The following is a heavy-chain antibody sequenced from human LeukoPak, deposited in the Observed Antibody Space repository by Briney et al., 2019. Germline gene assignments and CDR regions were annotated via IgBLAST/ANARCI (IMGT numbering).Heavy chain of an antibody. CDR1: GFTFSTYS. D-gene: IGHD4-11*01. CDR3: ARVLPYDYLNRFDR. Sequence: GGSLRLSCAASGFTFSTYSMNSVRQAPGKGLEWVSHIRSSTITIYYAHSVKGRFTISRDNAKNSLYLKMNSLRAEDTAVYYCARVLPYDYLNRFDRWGQGTLVTVSS. J-gene: IGHJ5*02. V-gene: IGHV3-48*01. CDR2: IRSSTITI.